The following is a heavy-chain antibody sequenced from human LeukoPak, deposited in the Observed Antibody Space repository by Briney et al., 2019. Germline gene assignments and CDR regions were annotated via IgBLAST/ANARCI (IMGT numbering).Heavy chain of an antibody. V-gene: IGHV4-39*02. D-gene: IGHD6-13*01. CDR3: AREIQSAADY. J-gene: IGHJ4*02. CDR1: GGSISSSSYH. Sequence: SEALSPTCTVSGGSISSSSYHGGGMRQPPGKGLEWIGSIYFSGNTYYKPSLNSRVTISVDTSNNQFSLKRSSVTAADTAVYYCAREIQSAADYWGQGTLVTVSS. CDR2: IYFSGNT.